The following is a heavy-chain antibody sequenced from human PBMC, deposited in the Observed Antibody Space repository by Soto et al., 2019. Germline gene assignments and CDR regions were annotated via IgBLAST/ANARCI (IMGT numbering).Heavy chain of an antibody. CDR1: GYTFTNYD. V-gene: IGHV1-18*04. Sequence: GASVKVSCKTSGYTFTNYDVTWVRQAPGRGLSWTGWITPYNGNTHYAPNLQGRITLATDTSTNTAYLDLTNLTSDDTAMYYCARVVPGGVPWFDXWGLGTPVTVSX. J-gene: IGHJ5*01. CDR2: ITPYNGNT. D-gene: IGHD2-8*02. CDR3: ARVVPGGVPWFDX.